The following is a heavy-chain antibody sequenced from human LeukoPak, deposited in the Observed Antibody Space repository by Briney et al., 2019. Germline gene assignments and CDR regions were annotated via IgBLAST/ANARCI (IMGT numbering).Heavy chain of an antibody. J-gene: IGHJ4*02. CDR3: ASRKDTPHLPDY. Sequence: GGSLRLSCAASGITFSSYGMHWVRQAPGKGLEWVAVIWYDGSDKYYVDSVKGRFTISRDNSQNTLYLQMNSLKPEDTAVYYCASRKDTPHLPDYWGQGTLVTVSS. CDR2: IWYDGSDK. V-gene: IGHV3-30*02. D-gene: IGHD5-18*01. CDR1: GITFSSYG.